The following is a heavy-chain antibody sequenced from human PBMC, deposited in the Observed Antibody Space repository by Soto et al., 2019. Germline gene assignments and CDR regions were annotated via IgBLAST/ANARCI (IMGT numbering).Heavy chain of an antibody. D-gene: IGHD3-22*01. Sequence: SETMSLTCTVSGGSISSYYWSWIRQPPGKGLEWIGYIYYSGSTNYNPSLKSRVTISVDTSKNQFSLNLSSVTAADTAVYYCARTLSGYYCDYWGQGTPVTVSS. V-gene: IGHV4-59*01. CDR2: IYYSGST. CDR1: GGSISSYY. CDR3: ARTLSGYYCDY. J-gene: IGHJ4*02.